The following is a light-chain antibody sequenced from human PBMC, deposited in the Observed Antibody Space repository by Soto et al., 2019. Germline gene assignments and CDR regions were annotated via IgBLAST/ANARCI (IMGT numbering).Light chain of an antibody. CDR2: DAS. J-gene: IGKJ4*01. CDR3: QQRSNWPLT. V-gene: IGKV3-11*01. Sequence: EIVLTQSPATLSLSPGERATLSCRASQGVSSYLAWSQQKPGQAPSLLINDASNRATGVPARFSGSGSGTDFTLTISSLEPEDFAVYYCQQRSNWPLTFGGGTKVEIK. CDR1: QGVSSY.